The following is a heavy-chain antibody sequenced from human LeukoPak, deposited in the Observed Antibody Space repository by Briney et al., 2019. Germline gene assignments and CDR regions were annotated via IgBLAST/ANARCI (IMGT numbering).Heavy chain of an antibody. D-gene: IGHD6-19*01. V-gene: IGHV4-59*01. CDR2: IYYSGSA. CDR3: ARVSVAGLFVDY. CDR1: GGSISSYY. J-gene: IGHJ4*02. Sequence: SETLSPTCTVSGGSISSYYWSWIRQPPGKGLGWIGYIYYSGSANYNPSLKSRVTISVDMSKNRFSLKLRSVTAADTAVYYCARVSVAGLFVDYWGQGTLVTVSS.